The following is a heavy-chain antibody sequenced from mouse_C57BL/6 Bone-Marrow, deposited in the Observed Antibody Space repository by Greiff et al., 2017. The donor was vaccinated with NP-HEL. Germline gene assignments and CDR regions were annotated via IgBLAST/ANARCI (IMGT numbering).Heavy chain of an antibody. CDR2: IWSGGST. CDR3: ARMAYSKDWYFDV. CDR1: GFSLTSYG. D-gene: IGHD2-5*01. V-gene: IGHV2-2*01. Sequence: QVHVKQSGPGLVQPSQSLSITCTVSGFSLTSYGVHWVRQSPGKGLEWLGVIWSGGSTDYNAAFISRLSISKDNSKSQVFFKMNSLQADDTAIYYCARMAYSKDWYFDVWGTGTTVTVSS. J-gene: IGHJ1*03.